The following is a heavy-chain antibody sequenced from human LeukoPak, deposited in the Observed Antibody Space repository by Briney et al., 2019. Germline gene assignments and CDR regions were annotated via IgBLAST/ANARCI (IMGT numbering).Heavy chain of an antibody. D-gene: IGHD2-2*01. CDR3: ARDSHCSSSSCYGFDY. V-gene: IGHV3-48*04. J-gene: IGHJ4*02. CDR2: ISSSGSSI. CDR1: GFTFSSYS. Sequence: GGSLRLSCAASGFTFSSYSMNWVRQAPGKGLEWVSYISSSGSSIYNADSVRGRFTISRDNAKNSLYLQMNSLRAEDTAVYYCARDSHCSSSSCYGFDYWGQGTLVTVSS.